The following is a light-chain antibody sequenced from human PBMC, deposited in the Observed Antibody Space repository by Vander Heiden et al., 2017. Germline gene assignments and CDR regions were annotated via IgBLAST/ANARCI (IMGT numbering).Light chain of an antibody. CDR3: QQFYATPLT. CDR1: QSVLYNSNNKNY. CDR2: WAS. Sequence: DIVMTQSPHSLAVSLGERATINCKSSQSVLYNSNNKNYLAWYQQKPGQPPKLLIYWASARESGVPDRFSGSGSGTDFSLTISSLQAEDVAVYYCQQFYATPLTFGPGTKVDIK. J-gene: IGKJ3*01. V-gene: IGKV4-1*01.